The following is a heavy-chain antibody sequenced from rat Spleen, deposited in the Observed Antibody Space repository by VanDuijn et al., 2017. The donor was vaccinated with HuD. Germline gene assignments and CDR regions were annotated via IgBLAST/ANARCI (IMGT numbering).Heavy chain of an antibody. CDR3: ARYPYPLFDY. CDR1: GLSFSNYD. D-gene: IGHD3-8*01. Sequence: EVQLVESGGGLVQPGRSMKLSCAASGLSFSNYDMAWVRQAPNKGLEWVASITYEGSSTYYGDSVKGRFTISRDNAKSTLYLQMDSLRSEDTATYYCARYPYPLFDYWGQGVMVTVSS. J-gene: IGHJ2*01. V-gene: IGHV5-22*01. CDR2: ITYEGSST.